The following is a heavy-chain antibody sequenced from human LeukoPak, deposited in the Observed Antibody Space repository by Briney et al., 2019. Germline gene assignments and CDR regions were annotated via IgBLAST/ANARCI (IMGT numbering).Heavy chain of an antibody. CDR3: ARTETWYYDSSGYCFDY. CDR2: IYPGDSDT. CDR1: GYSFTSYW. D-gene: IGHD3-22*01. V-gene: IGHV5-51*01. Sequence: GESLKISCKGSGYSFTSYWIGWVRQMPGKGLEWMGIIYPGDSDTRYSPSFQGQVTISADKSISTAYLQWSSLKASDTAMYYCARTETWYYDSSGYCFDYWGQGTLVTVSS. J-gene: IGHJ4*02.